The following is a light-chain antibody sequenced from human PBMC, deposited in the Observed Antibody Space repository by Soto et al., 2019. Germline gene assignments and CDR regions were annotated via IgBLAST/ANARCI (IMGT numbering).Light chain of an antibody. J-gene: IGLJ3*02. CDR3: CSYTSSSTLV. CDR1: SSDVGGYNF. V-gene: IGLV2-14*01. Sequence: ALTQPASVSGSPGQSITISCTGTSSDVGGYNFVSWYQQYPGKAPKLMIYEVSNRPSGVSNRFSGSKSGNTASLTISGLQAEDEADYYCCSYTSSSTLVFGGGTKVTVL. CDR2: EVS.